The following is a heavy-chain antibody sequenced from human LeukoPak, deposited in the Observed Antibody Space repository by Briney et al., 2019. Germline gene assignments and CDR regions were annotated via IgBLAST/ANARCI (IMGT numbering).Heavy chain of an antibody. Sequence: SETLSLTCTVSGGSISSYYWSWIRQPPGKGLEWIGYIYYSGSTNYNPSLKSRVTISVDTSKNQFSLKLSSVTAADTAVYYCARPSRMVNAFDIWGQGTMVTVSS. D-gene: IGHD4/OR15-4a*01. J-gene: IGHJ3*02. V-gene: IGHV4-59*08. CDR3: ARPSRMVNAFDI. CDR2: IYYSGST. CDR1: GGSISSYY.